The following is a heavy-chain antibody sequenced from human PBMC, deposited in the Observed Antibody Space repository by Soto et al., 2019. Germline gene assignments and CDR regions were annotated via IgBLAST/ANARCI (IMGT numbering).Heavy chain of an antibody. CDR3: AKKSGWFNS. J-gene: IGHJ5*01. Sequence: VQVLDSGGGLVQPGGSLRLSCAASGFPFSSTDMSWVRQAPGKGLEWVSTIDGSGGATYYADSVRGRFTISRDNSKNTVYLQMSSLRADDTAVYYCAKKSGWFNSWGQGTLVTVSS. CDR2: IDGSGGAT. V-gene: IGHV3-23*01. CDR1: GFPFSSTD. D-gene: IGHD3-10*01.